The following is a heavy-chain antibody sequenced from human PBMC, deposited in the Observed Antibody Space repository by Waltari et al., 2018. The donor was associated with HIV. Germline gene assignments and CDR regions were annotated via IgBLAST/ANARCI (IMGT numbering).Heavy chain of an antibody. CDR1: GGPLGSGNYY. CDR2: ISTGGRI. CDR3: ARASDYGANYPYYFDS. D-gene: IGHD4-17*01. Sequence: QVKLQESGPGVLQPSQLLFLTCPVSGGPLGSGNYYWNWIRPPPGKRPEWIGHISTGGRITYNPSLKSRVSISMYMSKNQFSLKLDSVTAADTASYYCARASDYGANYPYYFDSWGRGTLVAVSS. J-gene: IGHJ4*02. V-gene: IGHV4-61*09.